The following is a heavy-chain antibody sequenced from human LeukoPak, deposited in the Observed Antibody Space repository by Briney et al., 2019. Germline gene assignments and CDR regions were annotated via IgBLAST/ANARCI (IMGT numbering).Heavy chain of an antibody. CDR1: GFTFSSYG. Sequence: GGSLRLSCAASGFTFSSYGMHWVRQAPGKGLEWVSGISWNSGSIGYADSVKGRFTISRDNAKNSLYLQMNSLRAEDTALYYCAKDNPRKVLTGYYGNWGQGTLVTVSS. CDR3: AKDNPRKVLTGYYGN. CDR2: ISWNSGSI. V-gene: IGHV3-9*01. J-gene: IGHJ4*02. D-gene: IGHD3-9*01.